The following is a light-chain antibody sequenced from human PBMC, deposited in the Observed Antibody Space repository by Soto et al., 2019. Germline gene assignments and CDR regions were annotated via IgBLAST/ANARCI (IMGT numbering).Light chain of an antibody. CDR3: QHSKT. V-gene: IGKV3-20*01. CDR1: QSVSSSY. J-gene: IGKJ1*01. CDR2: GAS. Sequence: EIVLTQSPGTLSLSPGERATLSCRASQSVSSSYLAWYQQKPGQAPRLLIYGASSRATGIPDRFSGSGSGTDFTLTISRLEPEDFAVYYCQHSKTFGQGTKVEI.